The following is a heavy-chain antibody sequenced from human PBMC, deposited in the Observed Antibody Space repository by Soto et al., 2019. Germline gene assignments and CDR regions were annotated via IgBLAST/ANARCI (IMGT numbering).Heavy chain of an antibody. D-gene: IGHD2-21*02. J-gene: IGHJ4*02. CDR3: ARSYCGGDCYHLFDY. Sequence: QVQLVQSGAEMKKPGSSVKVSCKASGGTFSSYTISWVRQAPGQGLEWMGRIIPILGIANYAQKFQGRVTITADKSTSTAYMELSSLRSEDTAVYYCARSYCGGDCYHLFDYWGQGTLVTVSS. V-gene: IGHV1-69*02. CDR1: GGTFSSYT. CDR2: IIPILGIA.